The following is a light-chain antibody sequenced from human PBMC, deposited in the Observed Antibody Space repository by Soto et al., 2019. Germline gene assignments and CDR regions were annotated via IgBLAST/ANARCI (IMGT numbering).Light chain of an antibody. CDR1: QGLSSN. V-gene: IGKV3-15*01. J-gene: IGKJ1*01. CDR3: QQYHIWPPWT. CDR2: AAS. Sequence: DIVMTQSPATLSVSPGERATLSCRASQGLSSNLAWYQQKPGQAPRLLIYAASTRATGIPARFSGSGSGTEFTLTIGSLQSEDFAVYYCQQYHIWPPWTFGQGTKVDIK.